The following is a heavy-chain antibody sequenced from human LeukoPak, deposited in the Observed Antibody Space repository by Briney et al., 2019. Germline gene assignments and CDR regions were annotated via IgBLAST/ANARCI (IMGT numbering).Heavy chain of an antibody. V-gene: IGHV3-7*01. J-gene: IGHJ4*02. CDR2: INQGGNDK. Sequence: PGGSLRLSCAASGFTFSAKWMSWVRQAPGKGLEWVASINQGGNDKYYVDSVRGRFTISRDNVYNSLYLQMNSLRAEDTAVYYCASLDTTRAVTRDYWGQGTLVTVS. D-gene: IGHD4-17*01. CDR3: ASLDTTRAVTRDY. CDR1: GFTFSAKW.